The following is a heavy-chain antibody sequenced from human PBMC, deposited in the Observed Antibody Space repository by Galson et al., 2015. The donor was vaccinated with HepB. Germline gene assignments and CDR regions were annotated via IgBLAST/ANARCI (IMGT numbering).Heavy chain of an antibody. CDR1: GFAFSSYG. Sequence: SLRLSCAASGFAFSSYGMHWVRQAPGKGLEWVAVIWYDGSNKYYADSVKGRFTISRDNSKNTLYLQMNSLRAEDTAVYYCARESPLRYGYAFDIWGQGTMVTVSS. D-gene: IGHD3-9*01. CDR2: IWYDGSNK. CDR3: ARESPLRYGYAFDI. V-gene: IGHV3-33*01. J-gene: IGHJ3*02.